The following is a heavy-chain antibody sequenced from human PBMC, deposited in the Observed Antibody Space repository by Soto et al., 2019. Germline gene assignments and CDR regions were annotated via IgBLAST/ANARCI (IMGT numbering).Heavy chain of an antibody. CDR2: IYYSGST. J-gene: IGHJ4*02. CDR1: GGSVISGSYY. Sequence: SETLSLTCTVSGGSVISGSYYWSWIRQPPGKGLEWIGYIYYSGSTNYNPSLKSRVTISVDTSKNQFSLKLSSVTAADTAVYYCARGTSFGELLPFDYWGQGTLVTVSS. D-gene: IGHD3-10*01. CDR3: ARGTSFGELLPFDY. V-gene: IGHV4-61*01.